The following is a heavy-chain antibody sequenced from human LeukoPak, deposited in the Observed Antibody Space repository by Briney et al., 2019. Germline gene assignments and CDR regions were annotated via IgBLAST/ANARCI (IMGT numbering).Heavy chain of an antibody. CDR3: ARESPYDSSGYYPLSFDY. V-gene: IGHV4-38-2*02. D-gene: IGHD3-22*01. CDR2: IYHSGST. Sequence: SETLSLTCTVSGYSISSDYYWGWIRQPPGKGLEWIGSIYHSGSTYYNPSLKSRVTISVDTSKNQFSLKLSSVTAADTAVYYCARESPYDSSGYYPLSFDYWGQGTLVTVSS. CDR1: GYSISSDYY. J-gene: IGHJ4*02.